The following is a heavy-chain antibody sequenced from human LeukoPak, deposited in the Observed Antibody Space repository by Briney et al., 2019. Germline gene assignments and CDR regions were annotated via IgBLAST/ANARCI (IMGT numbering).Heavy chain of an antibody. D-gene: IGHD4/OR15-4a*01. Sequence: PGGSLRLSCAASGFTFSRYWMHWVRQAPGKGLVWVSRINSDGSSTSYADSVKGRFTISRDNGKNSLDLQMNSLRADDTAVYYCARDTLGEGEDANYAVYYFDYWGQGTVVTVSS. J-gene: IGHJ4*02. CDR1: GFTFSRYW. CDR3: ARDTLGEGEDANYAVYYFDY. V-gene: IGHV3-74*01. CDR2: INSDGSST.